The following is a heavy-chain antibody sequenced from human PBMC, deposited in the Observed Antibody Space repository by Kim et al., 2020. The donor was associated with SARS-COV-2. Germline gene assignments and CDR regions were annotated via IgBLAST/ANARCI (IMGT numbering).Heavy chain of an antibody. CDR1: FFTFIFSA. CDR3: TRADIITSYNYGIHV. CDR2: IRAKAYSYAT. D-gene: IGHD2-2*01. V-gene: IGHV3-73*01. J-gene: IGHJ6*01. Sequence: SLLLSFSSSFFTFIFSAMHWVRQASGKGLEWVGRIRAKAYSYATAYAASVKGRFTVSRDDSKNTAYLQMNSLKTEDTAVYYCTRADIITSYNYGIHV.